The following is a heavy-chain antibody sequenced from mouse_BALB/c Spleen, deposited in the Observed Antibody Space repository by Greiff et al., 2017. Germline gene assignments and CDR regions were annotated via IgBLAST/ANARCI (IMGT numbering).Heavy chain of an antibody. CDR3: ARSPGNYWFAY. D-gene: IGHD2-1*01. CDR2: ISYSGST. V-gene: IGHV3-2*02. Sequence: VQLKESGPGLVKPSQSLSLTCTVTGYSITSDYAWNWIRQFPGNKLEWMGYISYSGSTSYNPSLKSRISITRDTSKNQFFLQLNSVTTEDTATYYCARSPGNYWFAYWGQGTLVTVSA. CDR1: GYSITSDYA. J-gene: IGHJ3*01.